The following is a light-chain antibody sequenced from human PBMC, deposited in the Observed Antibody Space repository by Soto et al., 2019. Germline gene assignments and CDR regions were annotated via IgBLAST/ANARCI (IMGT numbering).Light chain of an antibody. CDR1: QSVTGNF. J-gene: IGKJ1*01. CDR2: GAS. Sequence: EIVLTQSPGTLSLSPGESATLSCRPSQSVTGNFLAWYQQKPGQAPRLLIHGASNRATGIPDRFSGSGSGTDFTLTISRLEPEDFAVYSCQHYGSSPWTFGQGTKVDIK. CDR3: QHYGSSPWT. V-gene: IGKV3-20*01.